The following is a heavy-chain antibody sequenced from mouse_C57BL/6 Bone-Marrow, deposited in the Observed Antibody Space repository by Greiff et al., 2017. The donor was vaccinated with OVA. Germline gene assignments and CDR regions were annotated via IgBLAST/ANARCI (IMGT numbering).Heavy chain of an antibody. J-gene: IGHJ2*01. CDR2: IWSGGST. Sequence: QVQLQQSGPGLVQPSQSLSITCTVSGFSFTSYGVHWVRQSPGKGLEWLGVIWSGGSTDSNAAFISRLSISKDNSKTQVFFKMNSLQADETAIYYCARNSPMYYGNPFDYWGQGTTLTVSS. D-gene: IGHD1-1*01. V-gene: IGHV2-2*01. CDR3: ARNSPMYYGNPFDY. CDR1: GFSFTSYG.